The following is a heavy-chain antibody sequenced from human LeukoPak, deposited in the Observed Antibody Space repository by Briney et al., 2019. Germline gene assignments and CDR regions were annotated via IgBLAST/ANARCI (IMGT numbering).Heavy chain of an antibody. V-gene: IGHV4-30-4*01. CDR3: ARDMITFGGVSI. D-gene: IGHD3-16*01. J-gene: IGHJ4*02. Sequence: WVRQPPGKGLEWIGYIYYSGSTYYNPSLKSRVTISVDTSKNQFSLKLSSVTAADTAAYYCARDMITFGGVSIWGQGTLVTVSS. CDR2: IYYSGST.